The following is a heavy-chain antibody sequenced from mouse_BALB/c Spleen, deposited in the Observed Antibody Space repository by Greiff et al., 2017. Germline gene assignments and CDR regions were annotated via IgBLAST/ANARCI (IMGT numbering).Heavy chain of an antibody. V-gene: IGHV5-4*02. CDR3: ARGPNYYGSSPFAY. D-gene: IGHD1-1*01. J-gene: IGHJ3*01. CDR2: ISDGGSYT. CDR1: GFTFSDYY. Sequence: EVHLVESGGGLVKPGGSLKLSCAASGFTFSDYYMYWVRQTPEKRLEWVATISDGGSYTYYPDSVKGRFTISRDNAKNNLYLQMSSLKSEDTAMYYCARGPNYYGSSPFAYWGQGTLVTVSA.